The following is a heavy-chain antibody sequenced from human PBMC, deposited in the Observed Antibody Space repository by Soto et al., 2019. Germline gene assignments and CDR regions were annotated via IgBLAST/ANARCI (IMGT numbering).Heavy chain of an antibody. CDR2: ISYDGSNK. CDR3: ARDHSKGAVAGLIDY. J-gene: IGHJ4*02. V-gene: IGHV3-30-3*01. Sequence: GGSLRLSCAASGFTFSSYAMHWVRQAPGKGLEWVAVISYDGSNKYYADSVKGRFTISRDNSKNTLYLQMNSLRAEDTAVYYCARDHSKGAVAGLIDYWGQGTLVTVSS. CDR1: GFTFSSYA. D-gene: IGHD6-19*01.